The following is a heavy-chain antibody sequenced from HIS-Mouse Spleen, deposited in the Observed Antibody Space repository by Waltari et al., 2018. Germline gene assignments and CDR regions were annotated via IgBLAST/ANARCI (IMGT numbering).Heavy chain of an antibody. CDR1: GFTLSSFA. D-gene: IGHD6-19*01. CDR3: ARASVVGSGHFDY. CDR2: ISYDGSNK. V-gene: IGHV3-30-3*01. Sequence: QVQLVESGGGVVQPGRSLRLSCAASGFTLSSFAMHWVRRAPGKGLEWVAVISYDGSNKYYADSVKGRFTISRDNSKNTLYLQMNSLRAEDTAVYYCARASVVGSGHFDYWGQGTLVTVSS. J-gene: IGHJ4*02.